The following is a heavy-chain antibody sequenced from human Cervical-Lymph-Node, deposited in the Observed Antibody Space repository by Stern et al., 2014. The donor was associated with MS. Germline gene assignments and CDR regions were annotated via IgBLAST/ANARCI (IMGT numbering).Heavy chain of an antibody. Sequence: QLVESGPEVKKPGTSVKVSCKASGFTFTSSAVQWVRQARGQRLEWIGWIVVGRCNTNYAQKFQERVTIPRDMSTSTAYMELSSLRSEDTAVYYCAAIRDYYDSSGYDAFDIWGQGTMVTVSS. CDR2: IVVGRCNT. CDR1: GFTFTSSA. CDR3: AAIRDYYDSSGYDAFDI. J-gene: IGHJ3*02. D-gene: IGHD3-22*01. V-gene: IGHV1-58*01.